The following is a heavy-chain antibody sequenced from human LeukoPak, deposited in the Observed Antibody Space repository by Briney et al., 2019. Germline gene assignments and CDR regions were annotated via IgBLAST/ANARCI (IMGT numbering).Heavy chain of an antibody. J-gene: IGHJ4*02. V-gene: IGHV3-7*01. CDR1: GFTFSDYW. CDR2: IKEDGSEK. CDR3: ARYDWNDVAY. Sequence: GGSLRLSCAASGFTFSDYWMTWVRQAPGKGLEWVANIKEDGSEKYYVDSVRGRFTISRDNAKNSLYLQMNSLRAEDSAVYYCARYDWNDVAYWGQGTLVTVSS. D-gene: IGHD1-1*01.